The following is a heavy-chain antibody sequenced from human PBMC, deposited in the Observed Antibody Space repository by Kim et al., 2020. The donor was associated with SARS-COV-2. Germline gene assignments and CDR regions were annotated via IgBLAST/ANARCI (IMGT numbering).Heavy chain of an antibody. J-gene: IGHJ4*02. Sequence: ASVKVSCKGSGYTFTDYPITWVRQAPGQGLEWMVWISTYNGNTKYAQNVQGRVSMTTDTSTSTVYMELRSLRSDDTAVYYCARGFHCSSTSCYGELDYWGQGTLVTVSS. CDR2: ISTYNGNT. CDR3: ARGFHCSSTSCYGELDY. D-gene: IGHD2-2*01. V-gene: IGHV1-18*04. CDR1: GYTFTDYP.